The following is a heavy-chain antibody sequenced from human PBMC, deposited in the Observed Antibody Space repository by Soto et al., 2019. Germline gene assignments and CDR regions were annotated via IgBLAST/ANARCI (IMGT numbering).Heavy chain of an antibody. CDR2: INADNSNT. V-gene: IGHV1-18*01. Sequence: ASVKVSCKASGYTFTSYGISWVRQAPGQRLEPMGWINADNSNTKDAERFQGRVTITRDTVANTVYLELSSLTSEDTAVYYCARYFFDSTGYFDYWGQGTPVTVSS. CDR3: ARYFFDSTGYFDY. CDR1: GYTFTSYG. J-gene: IGHJ4*02. D-gene: IGHD2-8*02.